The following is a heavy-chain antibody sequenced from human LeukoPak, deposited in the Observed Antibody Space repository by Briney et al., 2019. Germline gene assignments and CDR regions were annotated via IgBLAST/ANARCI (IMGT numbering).Heavy chain of an antibody. CDR2: ISGDGGST. Sequence: PGGSLRLSCAASGLTFSNYAISWVRQAPGKGLEWVSGISGDGGSTYYADSVKGRFTISRGSSENALYLQMNSLRAEDTAVYYCAKTSKYSTTWYDYWGQGTLVTVSS. CDR3: AKTSKYSTTWYDY. J-gene: IGHJ4*02. V-gene: IGHV3-23*01. D-gene: IGHD6-13*01. CDR1: GLTFSNYA.